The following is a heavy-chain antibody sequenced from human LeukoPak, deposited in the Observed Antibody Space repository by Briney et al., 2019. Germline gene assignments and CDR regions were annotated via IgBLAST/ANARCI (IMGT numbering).Heavy chain of an antibody. J-gene: IGHJ4*02. D-gene: IGHD3-22*01. CDR1: GFTFSNAW. CDR3: TTGITMIVVVVDY. CDR2: IKSKTDGGTT. Sequence: GGSLRLSCAASGFTFSNAWMSWVRQAPGKGLEWVGRIKSKTDGGTTDYAASVNGRFTISRDDSKNTLYLQMNSLKTEDAAVYYCTTGITMIVVVVDYWGQGTLVTVSS. V-gene: IGHV3-15*01.